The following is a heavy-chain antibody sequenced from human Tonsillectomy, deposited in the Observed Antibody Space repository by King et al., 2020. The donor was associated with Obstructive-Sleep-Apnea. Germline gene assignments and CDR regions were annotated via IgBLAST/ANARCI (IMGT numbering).Heavy chain of an antibody. V-gene: IGHV3-23*04. J-gene: IGHJ6*02. D-gene: IGHD6-19*01. Sequence: EVQLVESGGGLVQPGGSLRLSCAASGFTFSSYAMSWVRQAPGKGLEWVSAISGGGGSTYYADSVKGRFTFSRDNSKNTLYLQMNSLRAEATAVYYCAKDRGIAVAGDYYYYGMDVWGQGTTVTVSS. CDR2: ISGGGGST. CDR3: AKDRGIAVAGDYYYYGMDV. CDR1: GFTFSSYA.